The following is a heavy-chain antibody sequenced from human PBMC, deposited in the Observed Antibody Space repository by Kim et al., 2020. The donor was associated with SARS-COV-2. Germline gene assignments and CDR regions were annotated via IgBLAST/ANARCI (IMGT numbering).Heavy chain of an antibody. Sequence: SETLSLTCSVSSGSVSSYFWSWIRQPPGKGLEWIGYIYKSGTTNYNPSLKSRVTMSIDTSKNQLSLKVNSVTAADTAVYYCARQEYTVMVRGVDTWFDPWGQGALITVSS. J-gene: IGHJ5*02. D-gene: IGHD3-10*01. V-gene: IGHV4-59*08. CDR3: ARQEYTVMVRGVDTWFDP. CDR1: SGSVSSYF. CDR2: IYKSGTT.